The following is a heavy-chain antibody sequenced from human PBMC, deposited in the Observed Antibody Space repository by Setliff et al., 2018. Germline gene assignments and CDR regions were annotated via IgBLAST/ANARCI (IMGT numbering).Heavy chain of an antibody. CDR2: INAANENT. V-gene: IGHV1-3*01. Sequence: GASVKVSCKASGYTFSSYSMHWVRQAPGQRLEWMGWINAANENTQYSKKFQGRLTITRDTSANTAYMELSSLRSEDTALYYCARGRRGNYDFWSGYSNWFDPWGQGTLVTVSS. CDR3: ARGRRGNYDFWSGYSNWFDP. D-gene: IGHD3-3*01. CDR1: GYTFSSYS. J-gene: IGHJ5*02.